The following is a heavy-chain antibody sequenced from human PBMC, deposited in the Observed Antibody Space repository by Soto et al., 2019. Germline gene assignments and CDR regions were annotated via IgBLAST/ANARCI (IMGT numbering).Heavy chain of an antibody. CDR2: IYYSGST. J-gene: IGHJ3*02. D-gene: IGHD3-22*01. V-gene: IGHV4-59*01. CDR3: ARGATKDYDSSGYYPLGAFDI. CDR1: GASISSYY. Sequence: PSETLSLTCTVSGASISSYYWSWIRQPPGKGLEWIGYIYYSGSTNYNPSLKSRVTISVDTSKNQFSLKLSSVTAADTAVYYCARGATKDYDSSGYYPLGAFDIWGQGTMVTVSS.